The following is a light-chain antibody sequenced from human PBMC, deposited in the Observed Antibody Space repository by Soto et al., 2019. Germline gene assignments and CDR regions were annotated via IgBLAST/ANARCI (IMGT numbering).Light chain of an antibody. CDR3: QQYERGFT. Sequence: EIVLTQSPGTLSLSPGERATLSCRASQSFRSSYLAWYQQRPGQAPRLLIYDASSRATGIPDRFSGSGSGTDFSLTISRLEPEDFAVYYCQQYERGFTFGPGTKVDIK. CDR1: QSFRSSY. CDR2: DAS. J-gene: IGKJ3*01. V-gene: IGKV3-20*01.